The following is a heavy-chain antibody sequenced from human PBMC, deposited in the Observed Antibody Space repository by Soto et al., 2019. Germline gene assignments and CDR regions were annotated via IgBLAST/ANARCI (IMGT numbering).Heavy chain of an antibody. CDR2: MNPNSGNT. Sequence: ASVQVSCKASGYTFTSYDINWVRQATGQGLEWMGWMNPNSGNTGYAQKFQGRVTMTRNTSISTAYMELSSLRSEDTAVYYCARGFSGGCYYYYGMDVWGQGTTVTVSS. V-gene: IGHV1-8*01. CDR3: ARGFSGGCYYYYGMDV. J-gene: IGHJ6*02. CDR1: GYTFTSYD. D-gene: IGHD1-26*01.